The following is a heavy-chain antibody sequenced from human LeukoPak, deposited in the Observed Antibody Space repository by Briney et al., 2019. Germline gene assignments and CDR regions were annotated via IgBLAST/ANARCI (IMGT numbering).Heavy chain of an antibody. D-gene: IGHD6-6*01. CDR2: INSDGSNT. V-gene: IGHV3-74*01. Sequence: GGSLRLSCAASGFTFSIYWMYWVRQAPGKGLVWVSHINSDGSNTDYADSVKGRFTISRDNAKNTLYLQMNSLRGEDTAVYYCAEVRGSSSHFDYWGQGTLVTVSS. CDR1: GFTFSIYW. J-gene: IGHJ4*02. CDR3: AEVRGSSSHFDY.